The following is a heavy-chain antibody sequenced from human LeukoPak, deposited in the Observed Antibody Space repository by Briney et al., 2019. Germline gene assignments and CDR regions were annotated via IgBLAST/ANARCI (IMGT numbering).Heavy chain of an antibody. Sequence: ASVKVSCKASGYTFTGYYMHWVRQAPGQGLEWMGWINPNSGGTNYAQKFQGRVTMTRDTSISTAYMELSRLRSDDTAVYYCAGDYYDSSGHYPFDYWGQGTLVTVSS. CDR2: INPNSGGT. CDR3: AGDYYDSSGHYPFDY. D-gene: IGHD3-22*01. J-gene: IGHJ4*02. CDR1: GYTFTGYY. V-gene: IGHV1-2*02.